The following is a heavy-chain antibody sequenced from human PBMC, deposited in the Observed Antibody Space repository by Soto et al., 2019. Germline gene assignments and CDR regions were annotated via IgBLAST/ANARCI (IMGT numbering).Heavy chain of an antibody. J-gene: IGHJ5*02. CDR2: ISSSSSYI. D-gene: IGHD3-16*01. Sequence: GGSLRLSCAASGFTFSSYSMNWVRQAPGKGLEWVSSISSSSSYIYYADSVKGRFTISRDNAENSLYLQMNSLRAEDTAVYYCARGGTVVYNWFDPWGQGTLVTVSS. V-gene: IGHV3-21*01. CDR3: ARGGTVVYNWFDP. CDR1: GFTFSSYS.